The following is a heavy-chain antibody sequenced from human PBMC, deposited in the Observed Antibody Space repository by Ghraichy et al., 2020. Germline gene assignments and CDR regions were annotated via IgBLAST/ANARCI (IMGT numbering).Heavy chain of an antibody. CDR3: VRGYNYDFNWYFDL. Sequence: GESLNISCAASGFSFSTYSMNWVRQAPGKGLEWFSSINSGSNYIFYIGSVQGRFTISRDNAKNSLYLQMNSLRAEDTAVYYCVRGYNYDFNWYFDLWGRGTLVTVSS. J-gene: IGHJ2*01. CDR2: INSGSNYI. CDR1: GFSFSTYS. D-gene: IGHD5-18*01. V-gene: IGHV3-21*01.